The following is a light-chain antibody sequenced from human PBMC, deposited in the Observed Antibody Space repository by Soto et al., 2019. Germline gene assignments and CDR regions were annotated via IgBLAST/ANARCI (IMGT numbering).Light chain of an antibody. Sequence: DIVMTQSPDSLAVSLGERATINCKSSQSLLYSSNSKSYLTWYQQKPGQPPKLLVYWASTRESGVPDRFSGSGSGTDFTLTISSLQAEDVAVYYCQQYYSIPIIFGQGTRLEIK. J-gene: IGKJ5*01. CDR1: QSLLYSSNSKSY. CDR2: WAS. CDR3: QQYYSIPII. V-gene: IGKV4-1*01.